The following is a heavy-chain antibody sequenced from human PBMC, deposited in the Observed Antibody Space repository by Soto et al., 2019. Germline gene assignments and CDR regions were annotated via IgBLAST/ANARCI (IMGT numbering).Heavy chain of an antibody. CDR1: GFTFSSYA. J-gene: IGHJ3*02. CDR3: ARVRGGQWLAIDAFDI. CDR2: ISYDGSNK. Sequence: QVQLVESGGGVVQPGRSLRLSCAASGFTFSSYAMHWVRQAPGKGLEWVAVISYDGSNKYYPDSVKGRFTISRDNSKNTLYLQMNSLRAEDTAVYYCARVRGGQWLAIDAFDIWGQGTMFTVSS. D-gene: IGHD6-19*01. V-gene: IGHV3-30-3*01.